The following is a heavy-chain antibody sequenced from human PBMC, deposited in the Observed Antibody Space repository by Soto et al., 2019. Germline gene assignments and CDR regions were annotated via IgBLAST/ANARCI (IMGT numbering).Heavy chain of an antibody. D-gene: IGHD1-26*01. CDR1: GFTFSSYA. CDR2: ISYDGSNK. Sequence: GGSLRLSCAASGFTFSSYAMHWVRQAPGKGLEWVAVISYDGSNKYYADSVKGRFTISRDNSKNTLYLQMNSLRAEDTAVYYCARWRGPELLRTYYFDYWGQGTLVTVSS. CDR3: ARWRGPELLRTYYFDY. J-gene: IGHJ4*02. V-gene: IGHV3-30-3*01.